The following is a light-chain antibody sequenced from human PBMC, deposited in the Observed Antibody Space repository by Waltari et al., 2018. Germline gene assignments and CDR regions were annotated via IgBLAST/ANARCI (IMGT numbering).Light chain of an antibody. CDR2: EVS. CDR1: IDDIGSDQP. J-gene: IGLJ2*01. CDR3: CSYAGRSTFGVV. V-gene: IGLV2-23*02. Sequence: QPALTLPASVSGPPGQSITAPGTEPIDDIGSDQPISCFQQHPGKAPKLMIYEVSKRPSGISNRFSGSKSGSTASLTISGLQAEDEAHYYCCSYAGRSTFGVVFGGGTKLTVL.